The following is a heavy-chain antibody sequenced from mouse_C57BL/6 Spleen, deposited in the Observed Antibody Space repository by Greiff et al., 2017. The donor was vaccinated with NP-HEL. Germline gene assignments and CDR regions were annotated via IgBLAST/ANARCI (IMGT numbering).Heavy chain of an antibody. CDR1: GFNIKNTY. CDR2: IDPANGNT. CDR3: ARITTVVATEDY. Sequence: DVQLQESVAELVRPGASVKLSCTASGFNIKNTYMHWVKQRPEQGLEWIGRIDPANGNTKYAPKFQGKATITADTSSNTSYLQLSSLTSEYTAIYYCARITTVVATEDYWGQGTTLTVSS. J-gene: IGHJ2*01. D-gene: IGHD1-1*01. V-gene: IGHV14-3*01.